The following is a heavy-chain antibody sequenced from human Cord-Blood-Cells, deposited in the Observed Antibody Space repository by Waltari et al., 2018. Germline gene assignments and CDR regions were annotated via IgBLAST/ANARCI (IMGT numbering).Heavy chain of an antibody. D-gene: IGHD3-10*01. J-gene: IGHJ5*02. CDR3: ARQGVTMVRRTFDP. CDR1: GGSISSSSYY. CDR2: IYYSGST. Sequence: TVSGGSISSSSYYWGWIRQPPGKGLEWIGSIYYSGSTYYNPSLKSRVTISVDTSKNQFSLKLSSVTAADTAVYYCARQGVTMVRRTFDPWGQGTLVTVSS. V-gene: IGHV4-39*01.